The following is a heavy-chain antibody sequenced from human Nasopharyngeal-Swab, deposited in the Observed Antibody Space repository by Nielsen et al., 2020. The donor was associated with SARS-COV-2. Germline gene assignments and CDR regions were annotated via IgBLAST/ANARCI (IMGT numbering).Heavy chain of an antibody. D-gene: IGHD1-1*01. CDR1: GGTFSSYA. CDR3: ARDPAWVKRGAYGWFDP. J-gene: IGHJ5*02. Sequence: SVQVSCNASGGTFSSYAISWVRQAPGQGLEWMGGIIPIFGTANYAQKFQGRVTITADESTSTAYMELSSLRSEDTAVYYCARDPAWVKRGAYGWFDPWGQGTLVTVSS. CDR2: IIPIFGTA. V-gene: IGHV1-69*13.